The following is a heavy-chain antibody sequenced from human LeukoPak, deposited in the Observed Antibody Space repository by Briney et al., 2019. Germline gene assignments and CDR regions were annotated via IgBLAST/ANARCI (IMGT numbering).Heavy chain of an antibody. CDR1: GDSVSSSPYY. J-gene: IGHJ5*02. D-gene: IGHD5-24*01. CDR3: ARYKFHNYFDP. Sequence: PSETLSLTCSVSGDSVSSSPYYWGWIRQPPGKGLEWIGNTSSTSTLYNASLRSRVTIVVDTSKNQFSLKLTPATAADTAIYFCARYKFHNYFDPWGQGTLVVVSS. V-gene: IGHV4-61*01. CDR2: TSSTST.